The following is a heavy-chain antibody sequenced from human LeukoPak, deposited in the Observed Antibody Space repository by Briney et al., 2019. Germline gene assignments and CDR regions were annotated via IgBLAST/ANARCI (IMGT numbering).Heavy chain of an antibody. Sequence: PGGSLRLSCAASGFTFSSYGMRWVRQAPGKGLEWVAFIRYDGGNKYYADSVKGRFTISRDNSKNTLYLQMNSLRAADTAVYYCGKVLIVGATEESFDIWGQGTMVTVSS. CDR2: IRYDGGNK. CDR1: GFTFSSYG. D-gene: IGHD1-26*01. V-gene: IGHV3-30*02. CDR3: GKVLIVGATEESFDI. J-gene: IGHJ3*02.